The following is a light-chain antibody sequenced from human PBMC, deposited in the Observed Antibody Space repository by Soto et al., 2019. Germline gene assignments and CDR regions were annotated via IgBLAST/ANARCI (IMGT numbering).Light chain of an antibody. V-gene: IGKV1-5*01. CDR3: QQYDSYSWT. CDR2: DAS. CDR1: QNIRSR. J-gene: IGKJ1*01. Sequence: FQMTQSPSTLSASVGDRVTITCRASQNIRSRLAWFQQKPGKAPKLLIYDASSLESGVPQRFSGSGSGTEFTLTISSLQSEDFASYYCQQYDSYSWTFGQGTKVDIK.